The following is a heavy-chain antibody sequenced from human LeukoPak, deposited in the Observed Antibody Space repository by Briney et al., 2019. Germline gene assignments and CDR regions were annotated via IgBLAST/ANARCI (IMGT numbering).Heavy chain of an antibody. CDR1: GFIFSNYG. CDR3: ARDLWESGYKFFDY. V-gene: IGHV3-33*01. CDR2: IWYDGSKE. D-gene: IGHD5-12*01. J-gene: IGHJ4*02. Sequence: GGSVRLSCAASGFIFSNYGMHWLRQAPGKGLEWVAVIWYDGSKEYYHDSVKGRFTISNDNSKNTLYLQMNSLRAEDTAVYYCARDLWESGYKFFDYWGQGTLVAVSS.